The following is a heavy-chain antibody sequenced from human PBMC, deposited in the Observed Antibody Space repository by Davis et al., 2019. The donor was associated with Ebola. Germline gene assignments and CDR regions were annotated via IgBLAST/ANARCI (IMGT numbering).Heavy chain of an antibody. V-gene: IGHV3-21*01. D-gene: IGHD3-3*01. CDR2: ISSSSSYI. Sequence: GESLKISCAASGFTFSSYSMNWVRQAPGKGLEWVSSISSSSSYIYYADSVKGRFTISRDNAKNSLYLQMNSLRAEDTAVYYCAREPLESLYYYGMDVWGKGTTVTVSS. J-gene: IGHJ6*04. CDR1: GFTFSSYS. CDR3: AREPLESLYYYGMDV.